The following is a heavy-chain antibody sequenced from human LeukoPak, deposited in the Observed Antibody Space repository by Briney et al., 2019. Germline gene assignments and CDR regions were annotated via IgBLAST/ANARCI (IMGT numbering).Heavy chain of an antibody. Sequence: PSETLSLTCTVSGGSISSSNYHWAWIRQPPGKGLEWIGSIYYSGSTYYSPSLKSRVTISVDTSKNQFSLKLSSVTAADTAVYYCASNRQLVYFDYWGQGTLVTVSS. V-gene: IGHV4-39*01. CDR2: IYYSGST. J-gene: IGHJ4*02. CDR3: ASNRQLVYFDY. CDR1: GGSISSSNYH. D-gene: IGHD1-1*01.